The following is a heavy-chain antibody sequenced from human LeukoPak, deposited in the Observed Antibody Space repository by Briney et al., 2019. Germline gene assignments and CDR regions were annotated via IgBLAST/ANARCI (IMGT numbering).Heavy chain of an antibody. CDR3: ARVPPRDFWSGYQDYYFDY. CDR1: GFTFSSYS. V-gene: IGHV3-48*01. Sequence: GGSLRLSCAASGFTFSSYSMNWVRQAPGKGLEWVSYISSSSSTIYYADSVKGRFTISRDNAKNSLYLQMNSLRAEDTAVYYCARVPPRDFWSGYQDYYFDYWGQGTLVTVSS. D-gene: IGHD3-3*01. J-gene: IGHJ4*02. CDR2: ISSSSSTI.